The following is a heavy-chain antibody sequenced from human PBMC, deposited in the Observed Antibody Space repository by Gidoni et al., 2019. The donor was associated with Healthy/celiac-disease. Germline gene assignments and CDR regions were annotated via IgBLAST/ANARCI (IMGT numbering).Heavy chain of an antibody. V-gene: IGHV3-23*01. J-gene: IGHJ4*02. CDR1: GFTFSSYA. D-gene: IGHD2-21*02. CDR2: ISGSGGST. Sequence: EVQLLESGGGLVQPGGSLRLYCAASGFTFSSYAMSWVRQAPGKGLEWVSAISGSGGSTYYADSVKGRFTISRDNSKNTLYLQMNSLRAEDTAVYYCAKDPPAYWGGDCYSSYWGQGTLVTVSS. CDR3: AKDPPAYWGGDCYSSY.